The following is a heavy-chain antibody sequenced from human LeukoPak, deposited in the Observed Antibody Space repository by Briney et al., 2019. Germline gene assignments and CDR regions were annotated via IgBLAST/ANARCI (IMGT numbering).Heavy chain of an antibody. J-gene: IGHJ4*02. CDR3: ARGGYNIWEYYFGY. CDR2: ISGSGGSR. D-gene: IGHD5-24*01. V-gene: IGHV3-23*01. Sequence: GGSLRLSCAASGFTFSTYGMSWVRQAPGKGLEWVSGISGSGGSRFYTDSVKGRFTISRDNSKNTLYLQMNSLRAEDTAVYYCARGGYNIWEYYFGYWGQGTLVTVSS. CDR1: GFTFSTYG.